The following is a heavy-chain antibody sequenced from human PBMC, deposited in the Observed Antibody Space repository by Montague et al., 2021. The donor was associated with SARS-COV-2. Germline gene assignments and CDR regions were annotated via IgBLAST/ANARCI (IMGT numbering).Heavy chain of an antibody. CDR2: MCYSGST. CDR3: ARDDIVLQGVTKGMDV. CDR1: GGSISSSNYY. Sequence: SETLSLTCTVPGGSISSSNYYWGWIRQPPGKGLEWIGNMCYSGSTYYNPSLKSRVTISIDTSKNQFSLKLSSVTAADTAVYYCARDDIVLQGVTKGMDVWGQGTTVTVSS. J-gene: IGHJ6*02. V-gene: IGHV4-39*07. D-gene: IGHD3-10*01.